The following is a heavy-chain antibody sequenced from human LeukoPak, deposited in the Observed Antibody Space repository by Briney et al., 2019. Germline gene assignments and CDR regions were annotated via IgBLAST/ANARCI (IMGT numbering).Heavy chain of an antibody. J-gene: IGHJ5*02. D-gene: IGHD3-3*01. Sequence: GASVKVSCKASGYTFTSYDINWVRQATGQGLEWMGWMNPNSGNTGHAQKFQGRGTMTRNTSISTAYMELSSLRSEDTAVYYCARGSVLAIFGVVIMGNWFDPWGQGTLVTVSS. CDR3: ARGSVLAIFGVVIMGNWFDP. CDR2: MNPNSGNT. V-gene: IGHV1-8*01. CDR1: GYTFTSYD.